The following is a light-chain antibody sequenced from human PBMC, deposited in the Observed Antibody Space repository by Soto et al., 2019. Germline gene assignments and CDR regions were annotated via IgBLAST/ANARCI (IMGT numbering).Light chain of an antibody. CDR1: QKIKER. Sequence: QVNQSSLTPASSGRGKGPHTCPGSQKIKERVAWYQQKPGEAPKLLIYKASTLESGVPSRFSGSGSGTEFTLTISCLQPDDVATYYCQQYNSYSQFTFGPGTKVDIK. CDR2: KAS. J-gene: IGKJ3*01. CDR3: QQYNSYSQFT. V-gene: IGKV1-5*03.